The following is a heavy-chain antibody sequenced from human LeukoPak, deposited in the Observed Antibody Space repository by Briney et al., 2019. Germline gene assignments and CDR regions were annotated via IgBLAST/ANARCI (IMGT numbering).Heavy chain of an antibody. CDR2: ISAYNGNT. J-gene: IGHJ5*02. V-gene: IGHV1-18*01. CDR3: ARDSVVGQKLVSSDNWFDP. D-gene: IGHD6-13*01. Sequence: ASVKVSCKASGYTFTSYGISWVRQAPGQGLEWMGWISAYNGNTNYAQKLQGRVTMATDTSTSTAYMELRSLRSDDTAVYYGARDSVVGQKLVSSDNWFDPWGQGTLVTVSS. CDR1: GYTFTSYG.